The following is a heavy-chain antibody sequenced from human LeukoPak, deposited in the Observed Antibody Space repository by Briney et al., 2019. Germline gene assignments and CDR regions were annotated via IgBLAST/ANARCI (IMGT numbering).Heavy chain of an antibody. D-gene: IGHD2-15*01. J-gene: IGHJ5*02. CDR2: INPNSGGT. CDR1: GGTFSSYA. V-gene: IGHV1-2*02. Sequence: ASVKVSCKASGGTFSSYAISWVRQAPGQGLEWMGWINPNSGGTNYAQKFQGRVTMTRDTSISTAYMDLSSLRSEDTAVYYCAKMTASGRDNWFDPWGQGTLVTVSS. CDR3: AKMTASGRDNWFDP.